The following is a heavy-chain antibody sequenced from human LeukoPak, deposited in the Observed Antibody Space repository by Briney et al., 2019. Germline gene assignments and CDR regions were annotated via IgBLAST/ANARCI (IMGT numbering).Heavy chain of an antibody. CDR1: GFSLSSGGMG. CDR2: TFRDDDK. J-gene: IGHJ6*03. Sequence: SGPTLVKPTQTLTLTCSFSGFSLSSGGMGVGWIRQPSGKALEWLALTFRDDDKRYSPSLKSRLTIAQDTSKDEVVLTMTNVDPVDTATYYCAHAYCGRSSCHPYFYYNMDVWGKGTTVTVSS. V-gene: IGHV2-5*02. D-gene: IGHD2-21*01. CDR3: AHAYCGRSSCHPYFYYNMDV.